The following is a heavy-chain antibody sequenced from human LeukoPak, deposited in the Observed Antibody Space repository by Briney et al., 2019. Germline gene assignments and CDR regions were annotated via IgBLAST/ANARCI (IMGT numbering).Heavy chain of an antibody. CDR2: IYSGGTT. Sequence: QTGGSLRLSCAASGFTFSSNYMSCVRQAPGKGLEWVSVIYSGGTTYYAGSVKGRFTTSRDNSKRTLYLQMNSLRGEDTAVYYCAPLAANIFDYWGQGTLVTASS. D-gene: IGHD6-25*01. CDR3: APLAANIFDY. V-gene: IGHV3-53*01. J-gene: IGHJ4*02. CDR1: GFTFSSNY.